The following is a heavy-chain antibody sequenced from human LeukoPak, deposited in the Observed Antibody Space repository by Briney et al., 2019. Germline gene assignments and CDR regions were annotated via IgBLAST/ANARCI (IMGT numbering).Heavy chain of an antibody. Sequence: SETLSLTCTVSGGSINSYYWSWIRQPPGKRLEWIGYISYRGSTNYNPSLKSRVTISIDTSKNQFSLKLSSVTAADAAVYYCVRQRSSGWYGVFNIWGQGTMVTVSS. V-gene: IGHV4-59*08. CDR2: ISYRGST. CDR3: VRQRSSGWYGVFNI. D-gene: IGHD6-19*01. J-gene: IGHJ3*02. CDR1: GGSINSYY.